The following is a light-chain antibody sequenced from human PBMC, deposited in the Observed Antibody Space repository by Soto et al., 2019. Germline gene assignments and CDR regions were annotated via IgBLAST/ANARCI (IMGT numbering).Light chain of an antibody. CDR3: QQYGSSLWT. CDR2: STS. V-gene: IGKV3-20*01. J-gene: IGKJ1*01. Sequence: ENVLTQSPDTLSLSPGERATLSCRASQSVSTPYLAWYQQRPGQAPRLLIYSTSTRASGIPDRFRGSGSGTDFTLTISRLEPEDFEVYYCQQYGSSLWTFGQGTKVEIK. CDR1: QSVSTPY.